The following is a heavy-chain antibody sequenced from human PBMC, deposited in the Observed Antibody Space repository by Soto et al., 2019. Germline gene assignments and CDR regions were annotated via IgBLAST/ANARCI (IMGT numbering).Heavy chain of an antibody. CDR3: ARGITLPTPLDY. Sequence: SVKVSCEESGETFTSYARHWVRQAPGQRLEWMGWINAGNGNTKYSQKFQGRVTITRDTSASTAYMELSSLRSEDTAVYYCARGITLPTPLDYWGQGTLVTVS. V-gene: IGHV1-3*01. J-gene: IGHJ4*02. CDR1: GETFTSYA. D-gene: IGHD1-20*01. CDR2: INAGNGNT.